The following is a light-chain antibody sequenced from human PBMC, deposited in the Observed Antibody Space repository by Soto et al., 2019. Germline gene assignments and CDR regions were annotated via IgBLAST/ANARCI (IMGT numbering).Light chain of an antibody. J-gene: IGKJ5*01. CDR2: KAS. CDR1: QSISSW. V-gene: IGKV1-5*03. Sequence: DIQMTQSPSTLSASVGDRVTITCRASQSISSWLAWYQQKPGRAPKLLIYKASSLESGVPSRFSGSGSGTEFTLTISSLQPDDFATYYCQHYNSYPRVTFGQGTRLEIK. CDR3: QHYNSYPRVT.